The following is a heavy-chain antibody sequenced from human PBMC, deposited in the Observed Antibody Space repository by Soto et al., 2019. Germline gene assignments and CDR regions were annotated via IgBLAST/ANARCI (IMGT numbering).Heavy chain of an antibody. V-gene: IGHV4-30-4*01. CDR1: GGSISSGDYY. Sequence: PSETLSLACTVSGGSISSGDYYWSWIRQPPGKGLEWIGYIYYSGSTYYNPSLKSRVTISVDTSKNQFSLKLSSVTAADTAVYYCATYGSGSYYDFPPLFDYWGQGTLVTVSS. D-gene: IGHD3-10*01. J-gene: IGHJ4*02. CDR3: ATYGSGSYYDFPPLFDY. CDR2: IYYSGST.